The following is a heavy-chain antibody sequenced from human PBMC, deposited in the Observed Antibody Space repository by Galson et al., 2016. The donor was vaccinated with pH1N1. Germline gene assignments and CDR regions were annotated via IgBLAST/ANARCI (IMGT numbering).Heavy chain of an antibody. CDR1: GGSFSSFA. J-gene: IGHJ3*02. V-gene: IGHV1-69*06. CDR2: IIPISGTT. Sequence: SVKVSCKASGGSFSSFAISWVRQAPGQGLEWMGGIIPISGTTNYAQKFQGRVTITADKFTSTAYRELTSLTSEDTAVYYCVFSRFVGKAFDIWGRGTMVTASS. D-gene: IGHD3-10*01. CDR3: VFSRFVGKAFDI.